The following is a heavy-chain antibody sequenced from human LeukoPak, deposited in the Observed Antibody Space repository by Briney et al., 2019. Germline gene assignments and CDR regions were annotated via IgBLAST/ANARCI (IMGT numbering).Heavy chain of an antibody. D-gene: IGHD2-15*01. V-gene: IGHV3-23*01. CDR2: VFDSGAPT. J-gene: IGHJ4*02. CDR1: GFTFGRHA. CDR3: TKDVGFPAMFDY. Sequence: GGSLRLSCVASGFTFGRHAMNWVRQAPGKGLEWVSSVFDSGAPTYYADSVKGRFTISRDNSKHAVYLHMNSLRAEDTAVYYCTKDVGFPAMFDYWGQGTLVTVSS.